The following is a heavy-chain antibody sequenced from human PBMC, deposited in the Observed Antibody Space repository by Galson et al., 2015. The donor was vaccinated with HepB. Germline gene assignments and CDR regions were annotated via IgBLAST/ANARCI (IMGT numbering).Heavy chain of an antibody. D-gene: IGHD2-2*01. CDR3: ARDRSRYCSSTSCHYYYYMDV. V-gene: IGHV1-2*02. J-gene: IGHJ6*03. CDR1: GYTFTGYY. Sequence: SVKVSCKASGYTFTGYYMHWVRQAPGQGLEWMGWINPNSGGTNYAQKFQGRVTMTRDTSISTAYMELSRLRSDDTAVYYCARDRSRYCSSTSCHYYYYMDVWGKGTTVTVSS. CDR2: INPNSGGT.